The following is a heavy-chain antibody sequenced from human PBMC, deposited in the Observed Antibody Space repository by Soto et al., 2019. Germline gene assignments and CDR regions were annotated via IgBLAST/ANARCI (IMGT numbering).Heavy chain of an antibody. CDR3: ARTGRGSSYFDY. V-gene: IGHV4-30-2*01. J-gene: IGHJ4*02. CDR1: GGSISSGGYS. CDR2: IYHSGST. Sequence: SETLSLTCAVSGGSISSGGYSWSWIRQPPGKGLEWIGYIYHSGSTYYNPSLKSRVTISVDRSKNQFSLKLSSVTAADTAVYYCARTGRGSSYFDYWGQGTLVTVSS. D-gene: IGHD6-13*01.